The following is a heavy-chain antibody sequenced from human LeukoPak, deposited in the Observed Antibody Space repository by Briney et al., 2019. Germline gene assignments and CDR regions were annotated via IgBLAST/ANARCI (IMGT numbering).Heavy chain of an antibody. CDR3: ARWHPFGRIVDY. D-gene: IGHD3/OR15-3a*01. Sequence: ASVKVSCKASGYTFTSYYMHWVRQAPGQGLEWMGIINPSGGSTSYAQKFQGRVTMTRDTSTSTVYVELSSLRSEDTAVYYCARWHPFGRIVDYWGQGTLVTVSS. V-gene: IGHV1-46*01. CDR2: INPSGGST. CDR1: GYTFTSYY. J-gene: IGHJ4*02.